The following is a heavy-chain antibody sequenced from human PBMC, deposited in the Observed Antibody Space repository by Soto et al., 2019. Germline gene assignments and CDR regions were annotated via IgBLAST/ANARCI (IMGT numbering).Heavy chain of an antibody. J-gene: IGHJ3*01. CDR3: ARDGDVYRRDAFDV. V-gene: IGHV5-51*01. CDR1: GYSFTSYW. Sequence: PGESLKISCKGSGYSFTSYWIGWVRQMPGKGLEWMGIIYPGDSDTRYSPSFQGQVTISRDKSENTLYLQMNSLRVEDTAVYYCARDGDVYRRDAFDVWGQGTTVTVSS. D-gene: IGHD4-4*01. CDR2: IYPGDSDT.